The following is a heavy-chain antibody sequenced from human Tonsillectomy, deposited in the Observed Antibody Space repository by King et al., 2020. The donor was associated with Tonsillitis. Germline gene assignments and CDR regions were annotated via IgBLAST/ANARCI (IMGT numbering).Heavy chain of an antibody. V-gene: IGHV3-7*01. J-gene: IGHJ6*02. CDR2: IKQDGREK. CDR1: GFTFSNYW. Sequence: VQLVESGGGLVQPGGSLRLSCAASGFTFSNYWMSWVRQAPGKGLEWVANIKQDGREKYYVDSLKGRFTISRDNAKNSLYLQMNSLRAEDTAVYYCARDGGYDCKTTSGYMATYYFYGMDVWGHGTTVTVSS. CDR3: ARDGGYDCKTTSGYMATYYFYGMDV. D-gene: IGHD2-2*02.